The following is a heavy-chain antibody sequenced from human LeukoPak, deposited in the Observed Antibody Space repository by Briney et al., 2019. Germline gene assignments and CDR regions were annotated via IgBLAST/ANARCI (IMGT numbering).Heavy chain of an antibody. Sequence: PGGSLRLSCAASGFTFSNYAMSWVRQAPGKGLEWVSAISGSGGSTYSADSLKGRFTISRDNSKNTLYLQMNSLRAEDTAVYYCAKDQGENTVRWFDPWGQGTLVTVSS. CDR3: AKDQGENTVRWFDP. V-gene: IGHV3-23*01. CDR2: ISGSGGST. J-gene: IGHJ5*02. D-gene: IGHD3-16*01. CDR1: GFTFSNYA.